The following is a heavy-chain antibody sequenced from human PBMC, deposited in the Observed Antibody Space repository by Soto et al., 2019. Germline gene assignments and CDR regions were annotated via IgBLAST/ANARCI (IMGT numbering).Heavy chain of an antibody. V-gene: IGHV5-10-1*01. CDR3: ARHLKYYYDSSGYYFDY. Sequence: PGESLKISCKGSGYSFTSYWISWVRQMPGKGLEWMGRIDPSDSYTNYSPSFQGHVTISADKSISTAYLQWSSLKASDTAMYYCARHLKYYYDSSGYYFDYWGQGTLVTVSS. D-gene: IGHD3-22*01. J-gene: IGHJ4*02. CDR2: IDPSDSYT. CDR1: GYSFTSYW.